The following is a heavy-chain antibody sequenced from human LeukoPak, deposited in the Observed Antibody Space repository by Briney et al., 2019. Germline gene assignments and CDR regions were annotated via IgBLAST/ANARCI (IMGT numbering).Heavy chain of an antibody. Sequence: GGSLRLSCAASRFTFSDYYMSWIRQAPGKGLEWVSYISSSGSTIYYADSVKGRFTISRDNAKNSLYLQMNSLRAEDTAVYYCARDYRITIFGVVITPSLWYYYGMDVWGQGTTVTVSS. D-gene: IGHD3-3*01. V-gene: IGHV3-11*01. CDR1: RFTFSDYY. CDR2: ISSSGSTI. CDR3: ARDYRITIFGVVITPSLWYYYGMDV. J-gene: IGHJ6*02.